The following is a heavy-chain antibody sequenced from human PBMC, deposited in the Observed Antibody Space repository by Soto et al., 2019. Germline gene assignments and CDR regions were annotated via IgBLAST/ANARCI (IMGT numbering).Heavy chain of an antibody. CDR2: ITSSSGYI. CDR3: ARVSGYSYGMDV. Sequence: EVQLVESGGGLVKPGGSLRLSCAASGFTFSTYTMNWVRQAPGKGLEWVSSITSSSGYIYYADSVKGRFTISRDNAQKSLCLKMNSLLAEDTGVYYRARVSGYSYGMDVWGPGTPVTLSS. V-gene: IGHV3-21*02. CDR1: GFTFSTYT. D-gene: IGHD3-10*01. J-gene: IGHJ6*02.